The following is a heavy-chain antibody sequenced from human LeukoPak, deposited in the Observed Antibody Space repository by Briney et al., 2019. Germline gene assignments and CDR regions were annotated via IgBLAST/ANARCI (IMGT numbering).Heavy chain of an antibody. J-gene: IGHJ3*02. CDR1: GFMVSSNY. V-gene: IGHV3-53*01. CDR2: IYSGGST. Sequence: PGGSLRLSCAASGFMVSSNYMSWVRQAPGKGLEWVSVIYSGGSTYYADSVKGRFTISRDNSKNMLYLQMNSLRAEDTAMYYCARGKDDAFDIWGQGTMVTVSS. CDR3: ARGKDDAFDI.